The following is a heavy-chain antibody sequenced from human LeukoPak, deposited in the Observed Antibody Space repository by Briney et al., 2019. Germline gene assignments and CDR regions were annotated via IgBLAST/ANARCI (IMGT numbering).Heavy chain of an antibody. D-gene: IGHD6-13*01. CDR1: GFTFSSYG. J-gene: IGHJ4*02. Sequence: PGGSLRLSCAASGFTFSSYGMHWVRQAPGKGLEWVAVISYDGSNKYYADSVKGRFTISRDNSKNTLYLQMNSLRAEDTAVYYCTKSGPGTIAAAGPKDPPEMWYWGQGTLVTVSS. CDR3: TKSGPGTIAAAGPKDPPEMWY. CDR2: ISYDGSNK. V-gene: IGHV3-30*18.